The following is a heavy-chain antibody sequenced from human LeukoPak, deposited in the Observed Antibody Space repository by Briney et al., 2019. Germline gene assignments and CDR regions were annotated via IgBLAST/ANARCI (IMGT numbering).Heavy chain of an antibody. CDR2: ISSGSSFI. CDR1: GFTFGSYA. V-gene: IGHV3-21*01. J-gene: IGHJ4*02. D-gene: IGHD3/OR15-3a*01. Sequence: GGSLRLSCAASGFTFGSYAMNWVRQAPGKGLEWVSSISSGSSFIYYADSVKGRFTISRDNSKNTLYLQMNSLRAEDTAVYYCGVDFWGQGTLVTVSS. CDR3: GVDF.